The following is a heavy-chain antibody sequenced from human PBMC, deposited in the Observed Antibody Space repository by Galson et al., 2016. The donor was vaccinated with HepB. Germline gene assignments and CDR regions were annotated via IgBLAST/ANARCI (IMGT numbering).Heavy chain of an antibody. CDR1: GFTFSTYW. J-gene: IGHJ6*02. CDR2: INQDGREK. Sequence: SLRLSCAVPGFTFSTYWMSWVRQAPGKGLEWVANINQDGREKYYVDSVKGRFTISRDNAENSLFLRMNSLRVEDTAVYYCATHMGRYDYWSGYKSHYYYGRDVWGQGTTVTVSS. V-gene: IGHV3-7*01. CDR3: ATHMGRYDYWSGYKSHYYYGRDV. D-gene: IGHD3-3*01.